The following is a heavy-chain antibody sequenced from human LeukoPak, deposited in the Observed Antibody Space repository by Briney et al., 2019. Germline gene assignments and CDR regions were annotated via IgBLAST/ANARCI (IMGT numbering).Heavy chain of an antibody. J-gene: IGHJ6*03. CDR3: ARGTYSSGRRLVLVRYYYYMDV. CDR2: IYYSGST. D-gene: IGHD6-19*01. CDR1: GGSISSSSYY. V-gene: IGHV4-39*07. Sequence: PSETLSLTCTVSGGSISSSSYYWGWIRQPPGKGLEWIGSIYYSGSTYYNPSLKSRVTISVDTSKNQFSLKLSSVTAADTAVYYCARGTYSSGRRLVLVRYYYYMDVWGKGTTVTVSS.